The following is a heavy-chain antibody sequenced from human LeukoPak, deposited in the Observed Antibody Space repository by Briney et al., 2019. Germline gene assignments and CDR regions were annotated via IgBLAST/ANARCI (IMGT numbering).Heavy chain of an antibody. CDR2: ISNSGTTI. Sequence: PGGSLRLSCAASGFTFSSYSMNWVRQAPGKGLEWVAYISNSGTTIFYPDSVKGRFTISRDNAKNSLYLQMNSLRAEDTAVYYCAREAWGMDVWGQGTTVTVSS. CDR3: AREAWGMDV. J-gene: IGHJ6*02. V-gene: IGHV3-48*04. CDR1: GFTFSSYS.